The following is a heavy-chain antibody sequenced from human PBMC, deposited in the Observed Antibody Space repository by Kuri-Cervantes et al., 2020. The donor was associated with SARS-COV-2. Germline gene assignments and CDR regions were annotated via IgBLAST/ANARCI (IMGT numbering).Heavy chain of an antibody. CDR3: VREGDHWNFDY. J-gene: IGHJ4*01. CDR1: GFTFSNAW. D-gene: IGHD1-1*01. Sequence: GESLKISCAASGFTFSNAWMNWVRPAPGKGLGWVSRINPDGSYTNNADSVKGRFTPSRDKAKNMLFLQMNSLRAEDTAVYYCVREGDHWNFDYWGQGTLVTVSS. V-gene: IGHV3-74*01. CDR2: INPDGSYT.